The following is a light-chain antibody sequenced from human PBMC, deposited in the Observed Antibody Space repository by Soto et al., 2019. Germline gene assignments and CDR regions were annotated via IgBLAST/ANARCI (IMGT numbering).Light chain of an antibody. V-gene: IGKV1-6*01. Sequence: AIQMTQSPSSLSASVGDRVTITCRASQGIRSDLGWYQQKPGKAPKLLIYAASSLQSGVPSRSSGSASGTDFTLTISSLQPEDFATYYCLQDYNYPLTFGGGTKVDIK. CDR2: AAS. J-gene: IGKJ4*01. CDR1: QGIRSD. CDR3: LQDYNYPLT.